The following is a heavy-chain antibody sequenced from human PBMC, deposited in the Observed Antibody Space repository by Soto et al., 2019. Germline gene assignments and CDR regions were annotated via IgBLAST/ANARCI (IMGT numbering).Heavy chain of an antibody. V-gene: IGHV4-31*03. CDR3: ARGWVKSHYFDS. Sequence: QVQLQESGPGLVKPSQTLSLTCTVSGGSINSDGYSWSWIRQLPGKGLEWIGYIYYSRNTYYNPSLKSRLSISVDTSERQFSLKLSSVTAADTAVYFCARGWVKSHYFDSWGQGTLVTVSS. CDR2: IYYSRNT. D-gene: IGHD1-26*01. J-gene: IGHJ4*02. CDR1: GGSINSDGYS.